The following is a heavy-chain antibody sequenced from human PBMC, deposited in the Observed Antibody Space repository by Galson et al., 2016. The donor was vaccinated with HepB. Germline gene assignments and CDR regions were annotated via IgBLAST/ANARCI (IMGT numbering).Heavy chain of an antibody. D-gene: IGHD2-15*01. CDR2: INPSGGTT. CDR1: GDTFSKYH. Sequence: SVKVSCKASGDTFSKYHIHWVRQAPGQGLEWMGIINPSGGTTTYAPKFQVRVTMTRDTSTNTVYMDLIRLEYEDTAIYYCAGGSTPGMDVWGRGTTVTVSS. V-gene: IGHV1-46*01. J-gene: IGHJ6*02. CDR3: AGGSTPGMDV.